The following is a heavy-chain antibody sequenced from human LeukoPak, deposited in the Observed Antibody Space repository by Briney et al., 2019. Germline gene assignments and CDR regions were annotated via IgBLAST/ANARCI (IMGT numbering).Heavy chain of an antibody. CDR3: ARVGAYHWFDP. Sequence: GASVKVSCKASGGTFSSYAISWVRQAPGQGLEWMGGSIPIFGAANYAQKFQGRVTITSDESTSTAYMELSSLRSEDTAVYYCARVGAYHWFDPWGQGTMVTVSS. CDR2: SIPIFGAA. D-gene: IGHD2-2*01. J-gene: IGHJ5*02. CDR1: GGTFSSYA. V-gene: IGHV1-69*13.